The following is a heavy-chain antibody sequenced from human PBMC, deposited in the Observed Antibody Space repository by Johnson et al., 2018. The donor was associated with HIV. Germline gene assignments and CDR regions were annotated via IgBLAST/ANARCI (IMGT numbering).Heavy chain of an antibody. J-gene: IGHJ3*02. V-gene: IGHV3-30-3*01. CDR1: GFTFSSYA. D-gene: IGHD2-8*01. CDR2: ISYDGSNK. Sequence: QVQLVESGGGVVQPGGSLRLSCAASGFTFSSYAMHWVRQAPGKGLEWVAVISYDGSNKYYADSVKGRFTISRDNSKNTLHLQMNSLRPEDTAVYYCARNSGNGLVLRGDAFDIWGQGTMVTVSS. CDR3: ARNSGNGLVLRGDAFDI.